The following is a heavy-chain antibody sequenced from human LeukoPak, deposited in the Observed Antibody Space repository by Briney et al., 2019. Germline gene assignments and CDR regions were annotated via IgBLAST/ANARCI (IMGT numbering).Heavy chain of an antibody. V-gene: IGHV3-23*01. CDR3: AKDLVGQLGEFDY. CDR2: ISGSGGST. J-gene: IGHJ4*02. CDR1: GFTFSTYS. D-gene: IGHD6-13*01. Sequence: GALRLSCAASGFTFSTYSMSWVRQAPGRGLGVVSVISGSGGSTYYADSVKGRFTNSRDNSKNTLYLQMNSLRAEDTAVYYCAKDLVGQLGEFDYWGQGTLVTVSS.